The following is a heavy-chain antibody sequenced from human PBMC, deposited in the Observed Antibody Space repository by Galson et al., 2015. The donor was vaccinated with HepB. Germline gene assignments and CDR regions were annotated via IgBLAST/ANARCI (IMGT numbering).Heavy chain of an antibody. J-gene: IGHJ3*02. D-gene: IGHD2-2*01. Sequence: SETLSLTCTVSGGSISSYYWSWIRQPPGKGLEWIGEINHSGSTNYNPSLKSRVTISVDTSKNQFSLKLSSVTAADTAVYYCAREVVVVPAAISFAFDIWGQGTMVTVSS. CDR3: AREVVVVPAAISFAFDI. CDR1: GGSISSYY. V-gene: IGHV4-34*01. CDR2: INHSGST.